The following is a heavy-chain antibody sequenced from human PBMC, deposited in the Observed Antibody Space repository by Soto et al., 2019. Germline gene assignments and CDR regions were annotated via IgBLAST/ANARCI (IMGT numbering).Heavy chain of an antibody. J-gene: IGHJ5*02. V-gene: IGHV3-23*01. CDR1: GFTFSSYA. D-gene: IGHD3-16*02. Sequence: EVLLLESGGGLVQPGGSLRLSCAASGFTFSSYAMSWVSQAPGKGLEWDSAISGSGGSTYYADSVKGLFTISRDNSKNTLYLQMNSLRAEDTAVYYCSLHHRRYDPWGQGTLVTVSS. CDR3: SLHHRRYDP. CDR2: ISGSGGST.